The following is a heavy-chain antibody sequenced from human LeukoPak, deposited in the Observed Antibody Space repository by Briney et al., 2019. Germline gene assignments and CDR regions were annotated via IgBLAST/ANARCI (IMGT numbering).Heavy chain of an antibody. V-gene: IGHV4-39*01. CDR2: IYYSGST. CDR1: GGSISSSSYY. D-gene: IGHD3-22*01. J-gene: IGHJ3*02. Sequence: PSETLSLTCTVSGGSISSSSYYWGWIRQPPGKGLEWIGSIYYSGSTYYNPSLKSRVTISVDTSKNQFSLKLSSVTAADTAVYYCARHTYDSSGLDAFDIWGQGTMVTVSS. CDR3: ARHTYDSSGLDAFDI.